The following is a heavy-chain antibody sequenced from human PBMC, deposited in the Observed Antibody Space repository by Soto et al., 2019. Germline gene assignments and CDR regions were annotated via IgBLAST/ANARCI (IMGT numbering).Heavy chain of an antibody. CDR3: ARSLSASSGWFDP. V-gene: IGHV4-30-4*01. D-gene: IGHD6-6*01. CDR1: GDSIGSGDFY. Sequence: SETLSLTCTVSGDSIGSGDFYWTWIRQSPGKGLEYIGYIYKSGRTYYNPSLKSRPIISLDTSKSQFFLSLSSVTAADTAMYYCARSLSASSGWFDPWGQGTLVTVSS. CDR2: IYKSGRT. J-gene: IGHJ5*02.